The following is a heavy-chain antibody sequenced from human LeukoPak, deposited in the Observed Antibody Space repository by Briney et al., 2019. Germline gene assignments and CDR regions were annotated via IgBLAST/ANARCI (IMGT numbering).Heavy chain of an antibody. Sequence: GGSLRLSCAASGFTFSDYYMSWIRQAPGKWLEWVSYISSSGSTIYYADSVKGRFTISRDNAKNSLYLQMNSLRAEDTAVYYCATVAAAMYYYYYYYMDVWGKGTTVTVSS. J-gene: IGHJ6*03. D-gene: IGHD6-13*01. V-gene: IGHV3-11*04. CDR2: ISSSGSTI. CDR1: GFTFSDYY. CDR3: ATVAAAMYYYYYYYMDV.